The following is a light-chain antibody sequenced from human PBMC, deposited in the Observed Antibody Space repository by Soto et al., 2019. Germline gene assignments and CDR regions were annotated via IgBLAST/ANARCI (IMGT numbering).Light chain of an antibody. V-gene: IGLV1-44*01. CDR2: SSY. CDR3: AAWDDGLDAYV. Sequence: QSVLTQPPSASGTPGQRVPISCSGSRSNIGTNTVNWYQQFPGTAPKLLIFSSYLRLSGVPDRFSASRSGASASLAISGLQSDDEADYYCAAWDDGLDAYVLGYGTKLTVL. CDR1: RSNIGTNT. J-gene: IGLJ1*01.